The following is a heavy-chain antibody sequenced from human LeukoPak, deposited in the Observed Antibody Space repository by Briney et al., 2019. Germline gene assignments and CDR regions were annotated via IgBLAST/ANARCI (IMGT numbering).Heavy chain of an antibody. CDR3: TIDLMTGFSSGWHFAY. CDR1: GLTFKNFA. D-gene: IGHD6-19*01. Sequence: GGSLRLSCAASGLTFKNFAMSWVRQAPGKGLEWLAVSSGDEDSIHYADSVRGRFVISTDNSENTSYLHMNSLRAEDTAVYYCTIDLMTGFSSGWHFAYWGQGTLVTVSS. V-gene: IGHV3-23*01. CDR2: SSGDEDSI. J-gene: IGHJ4*02.